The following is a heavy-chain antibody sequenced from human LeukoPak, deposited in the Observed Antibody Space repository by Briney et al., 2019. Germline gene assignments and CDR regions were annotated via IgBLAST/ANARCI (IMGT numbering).Heavy chain of an antibody. CDR1: GYTFTSYY. CDR3: ARGVTMVRGVIISPWFDP. V-gene: IGHV1-46*01. D-gene: IGHD3-10*01. CDR2: INPSGGST. Sequence: ASVKVSCKASGYTFTSYYMHWVRQAPGQGLEWMGIINPSGGSTSYAQKSQGRVTMTRDTSTSTVYMELSSLRSEDTAVYYCARGVTMVRGVIISPWFDPWGQGTLVTVSS. J-gene: IGHJ5*02.